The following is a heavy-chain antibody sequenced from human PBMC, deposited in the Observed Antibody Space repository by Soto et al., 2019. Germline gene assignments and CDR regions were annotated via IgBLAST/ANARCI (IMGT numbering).Heavy chain of an antibody. D-gene: IGHD2-2*01. V-gene: IGHV4-39*01. Sequence: SETLSLTCTVSGGSMSSSSYYWGWIRQPPGKGLEWIGSIYYSGSTYYNPSLKSRVTISVDTSKNQFSLKLSSVTAADTAVYYCARQDCSSTSCYLYYYYGMDVWGQGTTVTGSS. CDR3: ARQDCSSTSCYLYYYYGMDV. CDR2: IYYSGST. J-gene: IGHJ6*02. CDR1: GGSMSSSSYY.